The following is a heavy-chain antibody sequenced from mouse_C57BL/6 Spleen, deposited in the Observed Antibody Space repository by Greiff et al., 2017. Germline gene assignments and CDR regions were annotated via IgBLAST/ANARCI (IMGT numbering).Heavy chain of an antibody. Sequence: EVKLMESGEGLVKPGGSLKLSCAASGFTFSSYAMSWVRQTPEKRLEWVAYISSGGDYIYYADTVKGRFTISRDNARNTLYLQMSSLKSEDTAMYYCTRGGLTGTVFDYWGQGTTLTVSS. V-gene: IGHV5-9-1*02. CDR2: ISSGGDYI. D-gene: IGHD4-1*01. CDR1: GFTFSSYA. CDR3: TRGGLTGTVFDY. J-gene: IGHJ2*01.